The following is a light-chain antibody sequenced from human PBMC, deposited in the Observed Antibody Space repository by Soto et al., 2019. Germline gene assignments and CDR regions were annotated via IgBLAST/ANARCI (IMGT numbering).Light chain of an antibody. CDR3: QSYDSSLSGYV. CDR2: GNS. V-gene: IGLV1-40*01. J-gene: IGLJ1*01. Sequence: QPVLTQPPSVSGAPGQRVTLSCTGSSSTIGAGYDVHWYQQLPGTAPKLLIYGNSNRPSGVPDRFAGSKSGTSASLAITGLQAEDEADSYCQSYDSSLSGYVFGTGTQLTVL. CDR1: SSTIGAGYD.